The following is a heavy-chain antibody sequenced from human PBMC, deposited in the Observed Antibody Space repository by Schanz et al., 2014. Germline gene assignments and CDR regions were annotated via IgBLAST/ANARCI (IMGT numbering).Heavy chain of an antibody. Sequence: VQLVESGGGVVQFGRSLRLSCAASGFTFRDYYMSWIRQAPGKGLEWVSAISGSGGSTYYADSVKGRFTISRDNSKNTLYLQMNSLRAEDTAVYYCAREQIMAAAGLVDYWGHGTLVTVSS. CDR3: AREQIMAAAGLVDY. D-gene: IGHD6-13*01. CDR2: ISGSGGST. CDR1: GFTFRDYY. V-gene: IGHV3-23*04. J-gene: IGHJ4*01.